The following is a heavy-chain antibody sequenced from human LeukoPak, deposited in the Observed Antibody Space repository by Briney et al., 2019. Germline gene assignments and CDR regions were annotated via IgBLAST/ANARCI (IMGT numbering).Heavy chain of an antibody. CDR2: IRYDGSNK. V-gene: IGHV3-30*02. J-gene: IGHJ5*02. D-gene: IGHD1-26*01. CDR3: ARDRKSGSYPNWFDP. CDR1: GFTFSSYG. Sequence: GGSLRLSCAASGFTFSSYGMHWVRQAPGKGLEWVAFIRYDGSNKYYADSVKGRFTISRDNSKNTLYLQMNSLRAEDTAVYYCARDRKSGSYPNWFDPWGQGTLVTVSS.